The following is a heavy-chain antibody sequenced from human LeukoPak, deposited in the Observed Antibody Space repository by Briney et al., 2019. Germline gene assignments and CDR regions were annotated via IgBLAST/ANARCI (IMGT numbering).Heavy chain of an antibody. J-gene: IGHJ4*02. CDR2: IKQDGSEK. CDR1: GFTFSSYW. Sequence: PGGSLRLSCAASGFTFSSYWPSWVRQAPGKGLEWVANIKQDGSEKYYVDSVKGRFTISRDNAKNSLYLQMNSLRAEDTAVYYCAREEGQYQPNPLDYWGQGTLVTVSS. V-gene: IGHV3-7*01. CDR3: AREEGQYQPNPLDY. D-gene: IGHD2-2*01.